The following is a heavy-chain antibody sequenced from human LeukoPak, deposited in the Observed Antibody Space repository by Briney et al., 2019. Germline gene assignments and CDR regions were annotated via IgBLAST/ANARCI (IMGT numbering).Heavy chain of an antibody. Sequence: GESLKISCQGSGYSFTSYWIAWVRQMPGKGLEWMGIIYPGDSHTRYSPSFQGQVTISVDKSISTAYLQWSRLKASDTAMYYCARQFYYDSSGGAFDIWGQGTMVTVSS. CDR3: ARQFYYDSSGGAFDI. J-gene: IGHJ3*02. CDR1: GYSFTSYW. D-gene: IGHD3-22*01. CDR2: IYPGDSHT. V-gene: IGHV5-51*01.